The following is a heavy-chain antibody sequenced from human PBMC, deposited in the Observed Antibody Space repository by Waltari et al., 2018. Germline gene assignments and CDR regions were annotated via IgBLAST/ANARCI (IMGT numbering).Heavy chain of an antibody. CDR3: ARDTRYFSSTSCHNWFDP. CDR1: GFTFSSYS. J-gene: IGHJ5*02. Sequence: EVQLVESGGGLVQPGGSLRLSCAASGFTFSSYSMNWVRQAPGKGLEWVSYISSSSSTIYYADSVKGRVTISRDNAKSSLLRQMNSLIAEDTAVYYCARDTRYFSSTSCHNWFDPWGQGTLVTVSS. D-gene: IGHD2-2*01. CDR2: ISSSSSTI. V-gene: IGHV3-48*01.